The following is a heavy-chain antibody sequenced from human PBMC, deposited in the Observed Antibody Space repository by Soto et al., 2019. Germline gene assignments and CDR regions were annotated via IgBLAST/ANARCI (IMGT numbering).Heavy chain of an antibody. CDR3: ARAMFPGISRYYYYGMDV. J-gene: IGHJ6*02. CDR1: GGTFSSYA. CDR2: IIPIFGTA. D-gene: IGHD2-15*01. V-gene: IGHV1-69*13. Sequence: ASVKVSCKASGGTFSSYAISWVRQAPGQGLGWMGGIIPIFGTANYAQKFQGRVTITADESTSTAYMELSSLRSEDTAVYYCARAMFPGISRYYYYGMDVWGQGTTVTVSS.